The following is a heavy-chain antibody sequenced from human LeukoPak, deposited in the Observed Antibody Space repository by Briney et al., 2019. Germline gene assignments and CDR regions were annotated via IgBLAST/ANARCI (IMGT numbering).Heavy chain of an antibody. CDR2: ISHDGTNE. J-gene: IGHJ4*02. Sequence: GGSLRLSCAASGFTFSSYSMNWVRQAPGKGLEWVSLISHDGTNEDYSDSVEGRFTISRDNSKKTVYLQMDSLRSEDTAVYYCVRGALRKLWTLGVDWGQGTLVIVFS. CDR1: GFTFSSYS. V-gene: IGHV3-30*03. D-gene: IGHD3-16*01. CDR3: VRGALRKLWTLGVD.